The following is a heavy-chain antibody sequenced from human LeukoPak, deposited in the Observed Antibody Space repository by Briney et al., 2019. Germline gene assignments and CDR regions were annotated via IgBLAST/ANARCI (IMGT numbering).Heavy chain of an antibody. D-gene: IGHD3-10*01. CDR3: ARVSGSRNYYFGAFDI. CDR1: GFTFSDYW. V-gene: IGHV3-74*01. Sequence: GGSLRLSCAASGFTFSDYWMHWVRQAPGKGLEWVSRIYSDESTTYYADSVKGRFIISRDNAKNTLYLQMNSLRAEDTAMYYCARVSGSRNYYFGAFDIWGQGTMVTVSS. CDR2: IYSDESTT. J-gene: IGHJ3*02.